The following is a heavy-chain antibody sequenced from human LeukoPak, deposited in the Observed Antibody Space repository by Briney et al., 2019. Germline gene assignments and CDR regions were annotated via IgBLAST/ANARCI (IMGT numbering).Heavy chain of an antibody. CDR2: ISSGGST. CDR1: GFTFNNYA. J-gene: IGHJ6*02. V-gene: IGHV3-23*01. CDR3: ARSLDYYYGMDV. Sequence: GGSLRLSCAAAGFTFNNYAMSWVRQAPGKGLKWVSGISSGGSTYYADSVKGRFTISRDNSKNTLFLQMNSLRAEDTAVYYCARSLDYYYGMDVWGQGPRSPSP.